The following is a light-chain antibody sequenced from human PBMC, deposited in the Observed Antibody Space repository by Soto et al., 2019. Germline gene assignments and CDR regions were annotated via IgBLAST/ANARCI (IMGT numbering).Light chain of an antibody. J-gene: IGLJ1*01. Sequence: QSALTQPASVSGSPGQSITISCTGTSSDVGGYNYVSWHQQHPGKAPKLMIYDVSNRPSGVSNRFSGSKSGNTASLTISGLQAEDEADYYCSSYTSSILYVFGTGTKLTVL. CDR3: SSYTSSILYV. CDR2: DVS. CDR1: SSDVGGYNY. V-gene: IGLV2-14*01.